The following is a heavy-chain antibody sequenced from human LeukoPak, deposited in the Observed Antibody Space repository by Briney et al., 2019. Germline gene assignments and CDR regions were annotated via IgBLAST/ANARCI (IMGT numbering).Heavy chain of an antibody. V-gene: IGHV3-33*01. J-gene: IGHJ4*02. CDR2: IWYDGTNK. Sequence: GRSLRLSCAASGFTFSTYGMHWVRQAPGKGLEWVAVIWYDGTNKYYADSVKGRFTISRDNSKNTLYLQMNSLRADDTAVFYCARAVPSTYYYDSSGYPDYWGQGTLVTVSS. CDR3: ARAVPSTYYYDSSGYPDY. CDR1: GFTFSTYG. D-gene: IGHD3-22*01.